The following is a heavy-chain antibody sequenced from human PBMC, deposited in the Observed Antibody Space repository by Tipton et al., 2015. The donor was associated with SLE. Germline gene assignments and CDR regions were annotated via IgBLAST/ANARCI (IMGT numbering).Heavy chain of an antibody. V-gene: IGHV3-30*02. Sequence: SLRLSCAASGFTFSSYDMDWVRQAPDKGLEWVAYVRSDASTRYYGNSVKGRFTISRDNSKNTVYLQMSTLRPDDTALYYCAKGFDDSGFFLDFWGQGTLVTVSS. CDR1: GFTFSSYD. J-gene: IGHJ4*02. CDR2: VRSDASTR. CDR3: AKGFDDSGFFLDF. D-gene: IGHD3-22*01.